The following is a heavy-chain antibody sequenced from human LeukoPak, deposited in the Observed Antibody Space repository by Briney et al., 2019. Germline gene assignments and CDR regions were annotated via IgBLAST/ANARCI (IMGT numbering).Heavy chain of an antibody. V-gene: IGHV3-9*01. D-gene: IGHD3-10*01. CDR2: ISWNSGSI. CDR1: GFTFDDYA. CDR3: ARGRITMVRGVPYFDY. J-gene: IGHJ4*02. Sequence: GRSLRLSCAASGFTFDDYAMHWVRQAPGKGLEWVSGISWNSGSIGYADSVKGRFTISRDNAKNSLYLQMNSLRAEDTAVYYCARGRITMVRGVPYFDYWGQGTLVTVSS.